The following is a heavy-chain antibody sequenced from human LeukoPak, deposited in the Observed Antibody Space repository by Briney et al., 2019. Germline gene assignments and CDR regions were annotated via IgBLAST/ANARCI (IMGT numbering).Heavy chain of an antibody. Sequence: KTGGSLRLSCAASGFTFSDSYMSWIRQAAGKGLEWVSYISSTSSHTNYADSVKGRFTISRDNAEKSLYLQMNSLRAEDTAVYYCARGSARWFDPWGQGTLVTVSS. V-gene: IGHV3-11*05. CDR2: ISSTSSHT. J-gene: IGHJ5*02. CDR3: ARGSARWFDP. CDR1: GFTFSDSY.